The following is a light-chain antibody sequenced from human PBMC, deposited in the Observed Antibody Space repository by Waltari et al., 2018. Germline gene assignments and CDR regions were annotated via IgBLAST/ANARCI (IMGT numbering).Light chain of an antibody. J-gene: IGLJ2*01. CDR1: ALPNRY. V-gene: IGLV3-25*03. Sequence: SYELTQPPSVSVSPGQTARITCPGDALPNRYAYWSHQKPGRAPILPISKDTGRPSRIPERFSGSTSGTTVTLTITGVQAEDEADYYCQSTDSSAVYVVFGGGTKLTVL. CDR3: QSTDSSAVYVV. CDR2: KDT.